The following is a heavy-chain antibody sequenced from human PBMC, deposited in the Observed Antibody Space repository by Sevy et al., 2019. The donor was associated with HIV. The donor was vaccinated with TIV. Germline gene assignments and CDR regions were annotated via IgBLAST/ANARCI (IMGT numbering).Heavy chain of an antibody. J-gene: IGHJ4*02. Sequence: ASVKVSCKASGYTVTSYYMHWVRQAPGQGLEWMGITNPSGGSTSYAQKFQGRVTMTRDTSTSTVYMELSSLRSEDTAVYYSAREFAGVGATCDYWGQRTLVTVSS. CDR1: GYTVTSYY. D-gene: IGHD1-26*01. CDR2: TNPSGGST. CDR3: AREFAGVGATCDY. V-gene: IGHV1-46*01.